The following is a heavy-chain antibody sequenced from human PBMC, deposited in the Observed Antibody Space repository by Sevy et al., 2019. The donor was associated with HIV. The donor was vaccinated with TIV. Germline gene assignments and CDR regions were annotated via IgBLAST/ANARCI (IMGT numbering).Heavy chain of an antibody. V-gene: IGHV3-23*01. J-gene: IGHJ4*02. D-gene: IGHD5-18*01. CDR3: AAGDTAFLADLDF. CDR2: ISATDGST. Sequence: GGSLRLSCGASGFSISTHAMNWVRQAPGRGLEWISGISATDGSTHYADSVKGRFTISRDNSKNTVHLQMNSLRSEDTALYYCAAGDTAFLADLDFWGQGTLVTVSS. CDR1: GFSISTHA.